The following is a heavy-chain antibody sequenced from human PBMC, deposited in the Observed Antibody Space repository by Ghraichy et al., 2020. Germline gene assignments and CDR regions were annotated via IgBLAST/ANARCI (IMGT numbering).Heavy chain of an antibody. V-gene: IGHV4-34*01. D-gene: IGHD1-1*01. J-gene: IGHJ2*01. CDR1: GGFFSGHY. CDR3: ARNWYWYFDI. CDR2: INHSGIT. Sequence: GSLRLSCAVYGGFFSGHYWSWIRQPPGKGLEWIGEINHSGITNYNPSLKSRVTILVDTSQNQLSLKLTSVTAADTAVYYCARNWYWYFDIWGRGTLVTVSS.